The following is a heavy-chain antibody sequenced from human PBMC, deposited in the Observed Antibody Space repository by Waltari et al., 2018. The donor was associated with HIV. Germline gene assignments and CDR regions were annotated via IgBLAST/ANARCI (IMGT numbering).Heavy chain of an antibody. D-gene: IGHD1-26*01. CDR1: GFTFSPYA. Sequence: QVQLVASGGGVVQPGRSLRLSCAASGFTFSPYAMHWARQAPGKGLEWVALISYDGSHKYYTDSVKGRFTDSRDHSKNTLYLQINSVRPEETAVYFCARAGRELLDVGFYYYGLDVWGQGTTVTVSS. V-gene: IGHV3-30*10. CDR2: ISYDGSHK. J-gene: IGHJ6*02. CDR3: ARAGRELLDVGFYYYGLDV.